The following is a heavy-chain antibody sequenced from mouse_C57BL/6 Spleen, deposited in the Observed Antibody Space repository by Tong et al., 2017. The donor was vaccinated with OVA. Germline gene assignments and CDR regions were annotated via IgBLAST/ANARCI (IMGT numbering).Heavy chain of an antibody. Sequence: VQLQESGAELVKPGASVKLSCKASGYTFTSYWMHWVKQRPGQGLEWIGMIHPNSGSTNYNEKFKSKATLTVDKSSSTAYMELRSLTSEDSAVYYCAWYGNYGGHYFDYWGQGTTLTVSS. CDR1: GYTFTSYW. J-gene: IGHJ2*01. V-gene: IGHV1-64*01. CDR2: IHPNSGST. D-gene: IGHD2-10*02. CDR3: AWYGNYGGHYFDY.